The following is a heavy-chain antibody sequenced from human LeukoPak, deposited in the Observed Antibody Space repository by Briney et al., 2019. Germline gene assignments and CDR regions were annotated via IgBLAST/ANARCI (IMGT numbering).Heavy chain of an antibody. CDR3: ARDNDQGQSYYYYMDV. V-gene: IGHV3-9*01. J-gene: IGHJ6*03. CDR2: ISWNSGSI. CDR1: GFTFDDYA. Sequence: GRSLRLSCAASGFTFDDYAMHWVRQAPGKGLEWVSGISWNSGSIGYADSVKGRFTISRDNAKNSLYLQMNSLRAEDTALYYCARDNDQGQSYYYYMDVWGKGTTVTVSS. D-gene: IGHD1-1*01.